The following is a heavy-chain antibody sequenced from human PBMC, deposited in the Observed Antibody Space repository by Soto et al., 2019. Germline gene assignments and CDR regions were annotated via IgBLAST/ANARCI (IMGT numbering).Heavy chain of an antibody. CDR3: ARQRNYYDFWSGYYYR. CDR1: GGSISSSSYY. D-gene: IGHD3-3*01. CDR2: IYYSGST. J-gene: IGHJ5*02. Sequence: SETLSLTCTVSGGSISSSSYYWGWIRQPPGKGLEWIGSIYYSGSTYYNPSLKSRVTISVDTSKNQFSLKLSSVTAADTAVYYCARQRNYYDFWSGYYYRSGQGTLVTVSS. V-gene: IGHV4-39*01.